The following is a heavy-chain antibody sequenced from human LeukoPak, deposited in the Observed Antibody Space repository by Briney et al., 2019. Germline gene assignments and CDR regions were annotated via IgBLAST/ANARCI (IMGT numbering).Heavy chain of an antibody. Sequence: SVKVSCKASGGTFSSYAISWVRQAPGQGLEWMGGIIPIFGTANYAQKSQGRVTITADESTSTAYMELSSLRSEDTAVYYCARVIGDYDQYYYGMDVWGQGTTVTVSS. V-gene: IGHV1-69*13. J-gene: IGHJ6*02. D-gene: IGHD4-17*01. CDR1: GGTFSSYA. CDR3: ARVIGDYDQYYYGMDV. CDR2: IIPIFGTA.